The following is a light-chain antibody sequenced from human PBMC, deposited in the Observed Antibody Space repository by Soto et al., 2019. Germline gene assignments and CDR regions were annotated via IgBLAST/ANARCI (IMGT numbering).Light chain of an antibody. J-gene: IGKJ1*01. CDR3: QQYGSSPRT. CDR1: QSVTSNY. Sequence: ETVLTQSPGILSLSPGDRATLSCRASQSVTSNYLAWYQQKPGQAPSRLIYGASSRATGISDRFSGSGSGTDFTLTISRLEPEDFAVYYCQQYGSSPRTFGQGTKVDIK. CDR2: GAS. V-gene: IGKV3-20*01.